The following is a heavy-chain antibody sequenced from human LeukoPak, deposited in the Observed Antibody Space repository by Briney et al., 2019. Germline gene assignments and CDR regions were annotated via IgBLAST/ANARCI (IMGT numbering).Heavy chain of an antibody. V-gene: IGHV3-66*01. CDR1: GFTFSSYA. Sequence: PGGSLRLSCAASGFTFSSYAMSWVRQAPGKGLEWVSVIYSGGSTYYADSVKGRFTISRDNSKNTLYLQMNSLRAEDTAVYYCARDRGYYYGSGSYSYFDYWGQGTLVTVSS. D-gene: IGHD3-10*01. J-gene: IGHJ4*02. CDR2: IYSGGST. CDR3: ARDRGYYYGSGSYSYFDY.